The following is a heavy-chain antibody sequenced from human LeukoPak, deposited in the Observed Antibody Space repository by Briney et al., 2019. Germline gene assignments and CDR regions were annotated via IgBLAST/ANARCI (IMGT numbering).Heavy chain of an antibody. CDR1: GFTFSSYG. Sequence: QPGGSLRLSCAASGFTFSSYGMHWVRQAPGKGLEWVVFIRYDGSNKYYAESVKGRLTISRDNSKNTLYLQMNSLRAEDTAVYYCAKDLREGYYDSSGTFDYWGQGTLVTVSS. CDR2: IRYDGSNK. CDR3: AKDLREGYYDSSGTFDY. V-gene: IGHV3-30*02. J-gene: IGHJ4*02. D-gene: IGHD3-22*01.